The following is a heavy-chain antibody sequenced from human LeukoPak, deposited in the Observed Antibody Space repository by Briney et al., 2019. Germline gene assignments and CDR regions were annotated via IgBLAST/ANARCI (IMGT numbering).Heavy chain of an antibody. D-gene: IGHD3-22*01. CDR1: GYSISSGYY. CDR3: ARLVSYYDSSGYYYYYYYYYMDV. V-gene: IGHV4-38-2*01. Sequence: SETLSLTCAVSGYSISSGYYWGWIRPPPGKGLEWIGSIYHSGSTYYNPSLKSRVTISVDTSKNQFSLKLSSVTAADTAVYYCARLVSYYDSSGYYYYYYYYYMDVWGKGTTVTVSS. CDR2: IYHSGST. J-gene: IGHJ6*03.